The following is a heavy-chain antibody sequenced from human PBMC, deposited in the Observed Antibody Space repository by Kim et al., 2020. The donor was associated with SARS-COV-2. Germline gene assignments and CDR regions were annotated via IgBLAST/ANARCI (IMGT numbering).Heavy chain of an antibody. Sequence: SETLSLTCTVSGGSISSYYWSWIRQPPGKGLEWIGYIYYSGSTNYNPSLKSRVTISVDTSKNQFSLKLSSVTAADTGVYYCARHTRSSGWYRHYFDYWGQGTLVTVSS. CDR1: GGSISSYY. J-gene: IGHJ4*02. CDR3: ARHTRSSGWYRHYFDY. CDR2: IYYSGST. V-gene: IGHV4-59*08. D-gene: IGHD6-19*01.